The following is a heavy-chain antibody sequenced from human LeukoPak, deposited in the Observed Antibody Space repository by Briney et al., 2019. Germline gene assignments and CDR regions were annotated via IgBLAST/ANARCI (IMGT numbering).Heavy chain of an antibody. D-gene: IGHD2/OR15-2a*01. CDR3: ARRLSTRSYYLDD. Sequence: SETLSLTCTVSGGSISFSSDYWGWIRQPPGKGLEWIGDIYYSGTTNYNPSLKSRVTMSEDTSKNQFSLKLNSATAADTAVYYCARRLSTRSYYLDDWGQGTLVTVSS. J-gene: IGHJ4*02. CDR1: GGSISFSSDY. V-gene: IGHV4-39*01. CDR2: IYYSGTT.